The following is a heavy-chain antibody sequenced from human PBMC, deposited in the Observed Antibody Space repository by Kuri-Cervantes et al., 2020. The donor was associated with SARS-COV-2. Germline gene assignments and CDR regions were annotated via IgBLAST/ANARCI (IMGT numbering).Heavy chain of an antibody. D-gene: IGHD1-20*01. V-gene: IGHV1-24*01. CDR1: GYTLTELS. J-gene: IGHJ6*02. CDR3: ATWGTNWRYYYYHYGMDV. Sequence: ASVKVSCKVSGYTLTELSMHWVRQAPGKGLEWMGGFDPEDGETIYAQKFQGRVTMTEDTSTDTAYMELSSLRSEDTAVYYCATWGTNWRYYYYHYGMDVWGQGTTVTVSS. CDR2: FDPEDGET.